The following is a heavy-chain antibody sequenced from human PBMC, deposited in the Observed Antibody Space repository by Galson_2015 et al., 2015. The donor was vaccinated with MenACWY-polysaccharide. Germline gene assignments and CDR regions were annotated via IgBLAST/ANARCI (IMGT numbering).Heavy chain of an antibody. Sequence: SLRLSCAPSGFTFSSYGMHWVRQAPGKGLEWVAFIRYDGSNKYYADSVKGRFTISRDNSKNTLYLQMSSLRAEDTAVFYCAKDPYGLGGMDVWGQGTTVTVSS. J-gene: IGHJ6*02. V-gene: IGHV3-30*02. CDR1: GFTFSSYG. CDR2: IRYDGSNK. D-gene: IGHD3-10*01. CDR3: AKDPYGLGGMDV.